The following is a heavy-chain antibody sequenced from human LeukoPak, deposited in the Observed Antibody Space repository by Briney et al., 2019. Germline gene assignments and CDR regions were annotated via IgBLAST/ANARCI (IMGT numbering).Heavy chain of an antibody. CDR3: ARGDLWFGELYRGAFDY. CDR2: MNPNSGNT. J-gene: IGHJ4*02. D-gene: IGHD3-10*01. CDR1: GYTFTSYD. V-gene: IGHV1-8*01. Sequence: ASVKVSCKASGYTFTSYDINWVRQATGQGLEWMGWMNPNSGNTGYAQKFQGRVTMTRNTSISTAYMELSSLRSEDTAVYYCARGDLWFGELYRGAFDYWGQGTLVTVSS.